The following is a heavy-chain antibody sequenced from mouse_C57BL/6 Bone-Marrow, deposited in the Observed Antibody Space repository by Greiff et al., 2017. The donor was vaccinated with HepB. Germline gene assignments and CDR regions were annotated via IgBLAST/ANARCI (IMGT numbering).Heavy chain of an antibody. CDR2: IDPETGGT. D-gene: IGHD2-4*01. CDR1: GYTFTDYE. CDR3: TRPDYDEERYYFDY. J-gene: IGHJ2*01. V-gene: IGHV1-15*01. Sequence: QVQLQQSGAELVRPGASVTLSCKASGYTFTDYEMHWVKQTPVHGLEWIGAIDPETGGTAYNQKFKGKAILTADKSSSTAYMELRSLTSEDSAVYYCTRPDYDEERYYFDYWGQGTTLTVSS.